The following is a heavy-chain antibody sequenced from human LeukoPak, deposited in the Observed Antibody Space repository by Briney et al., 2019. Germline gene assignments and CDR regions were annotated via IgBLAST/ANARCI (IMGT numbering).Heavy chain of an antibody. CDR3: ATIPSPGSYLDY. CDR2: FDPEDGET. V-gene: IGHV1-24*01. CDR1: GYTLTELS. J-gene: IGHJ4*02. Sequence: ASVKVSCKVSGYTLTELSMHWVRQAPGKGRDGMGGFDPEDGETIYAQKFQGRVTMTDNTSTDTAYMELSSLRSDATAVYHCATIPSPGSYLDYWGQGTLVTVSS. D-gene: IGHD3-10*01.